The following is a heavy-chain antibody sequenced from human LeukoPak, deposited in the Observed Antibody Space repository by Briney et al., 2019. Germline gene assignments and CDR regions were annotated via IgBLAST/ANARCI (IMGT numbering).Heavy chain of an antibody. D-gene: IGHD4-23*01. V-gene: IGHV3-30*02. CDR3: ARGNSNGFDI. CDR2: IRYDGTGQ. J-gene: IGHJ3*02. Sequence: PGGSLRPSCAASGFRFRDYGMDWVRQAPGKGLEWVSFIRYDGTGQYYADSVKGRFTISRDNSKNTLYLQVNSVRPDDTAVYFCARGNSNGFDIWGQGTMVTVSS. CDR1: GFRFRDYG.